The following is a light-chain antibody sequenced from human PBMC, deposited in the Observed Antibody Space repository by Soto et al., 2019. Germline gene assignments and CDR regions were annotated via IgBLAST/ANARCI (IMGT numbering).Light chain of an antibody. CDR1: QSVSSN. CDR2: GAS. CDR3: QQYNNWPGT. J-gene: IGKJ1*01. V-gene: IGKV3-15*01. Sequence: EIVMTQSPATLSVSPGERATLSCRASQSVSSNLAWYQQKPGQAPRLLIYGASTRATGIPARFSGSGSGTELTLTISSLQSEDFAVYYCQQYNNWPGTFGQGPKVEIK.